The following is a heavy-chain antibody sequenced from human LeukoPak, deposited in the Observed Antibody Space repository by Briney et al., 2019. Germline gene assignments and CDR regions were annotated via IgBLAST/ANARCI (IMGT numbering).Heavy chain of an antibody. CDR1: GFTFSNAY. CDR3: ITPLPYSAQ. J-gene: IGHJ4*02. V-gene: IGHV3-15*07. CDR2: IKPKTDGETT. Sequence: GGSLRLSCAASGFTFSNAYMNWVRQAPGKGLEWVGRIKPKTDGETTENAAPVKDRFSISRDDSKSMMYLQMNSLKTEDTAVYYCITPLPYSAQGGQGTLVTVSS. D-gene: IGHD2-21*01.